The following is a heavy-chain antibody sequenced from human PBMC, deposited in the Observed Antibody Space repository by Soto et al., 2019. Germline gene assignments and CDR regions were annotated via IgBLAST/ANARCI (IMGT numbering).Heavy chain of an antibody. CDR3: AKDPTAMVIYFDY. V-gene: IGHV3-23*01. CDR1: GFTFSSYA. D-gene: IGHD5-18*01. CDR2: ISGSGGST. J-gene: IGHJ4*02. Sequence: GGSLRLSCAASGFTFSSYAMSWVRQASGKGLEWVSAISGSGGSTYYADSVKGRFTISRDNSKNTLYLQINSLRAEDTAVYYCAKDPTAMVIYFDYWGQGTLVTVSS.